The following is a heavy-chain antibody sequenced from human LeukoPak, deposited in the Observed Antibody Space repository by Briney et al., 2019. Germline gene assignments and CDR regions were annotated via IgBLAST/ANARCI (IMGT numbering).Heavy chain of an antibody. V-gene: IGHV4-39*01. CDR3: ARHKIAVAGTFSFDY. CDR2: IYYSGST. Sequence: SETLSLTCTVSGGSISSSSYYWGWIRQPPGKGLEWIGSIYYSGSTYYNPSLKSRVTISVDTSKNQFSLKLSSVTAADADLYYCARHKIAVAGTFSFDYWGQGTLVTVSS. J-gene: IGHJ4*02. CDR1: GGSISSSSYY. D-gene: IGHD6-19*01.